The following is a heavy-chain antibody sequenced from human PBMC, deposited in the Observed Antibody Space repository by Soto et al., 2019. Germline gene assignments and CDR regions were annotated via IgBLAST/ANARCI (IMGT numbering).Heavy chain of an antibody. D-gene: IGHD5-12*01. CDR3: AKHLSAWLPLEAFDV. V-gene: IGHV4-59*08. CDR1: GGSISSYY. Sequence: SETLSVTCTVSGGSISSYYWSWIRQPPGKGLEWIGYAYYGGNTNYNPSLKSRVSISVDTSKSQFALKLNSVTVADTAVYYCAKHLSAWLPLEAFDVWGLGTMVTVSS. CDR2: AYYGGNT. J-gene: IGHJ3*01.